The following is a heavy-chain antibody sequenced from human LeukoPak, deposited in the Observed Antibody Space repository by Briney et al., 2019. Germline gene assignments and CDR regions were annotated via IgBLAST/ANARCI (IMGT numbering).Heavy chain of an antibody. D-gene: IGHD3/OR15-3a*01. V-gene: IGHV4-30-2*01. CDR3: ARGTGYSGHDY. CDR2: IYHSGST. CDR1: GGSISSGGYS. J-gene: IGHJ4*02. Sequence: SETLSLTCAVSGGSISSGGYSWSWIWQPPGKGLEWIGYIYHSGSTYYNPSLKSRVTISVDRSKNQFSLKLSSVTAADTAVYYCARGTGYSGHDYWGQGTLVTVSS.